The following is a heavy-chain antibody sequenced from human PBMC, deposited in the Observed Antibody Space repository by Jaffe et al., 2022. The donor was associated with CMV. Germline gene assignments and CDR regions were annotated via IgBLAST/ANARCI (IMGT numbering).Heavy chain of an antibody. CDR3: ARGAVADPGAYYYYMDV. J-gene: IGHJ6*03. V-gene: IGHV3-21*01. D-gene: IGHD6-19*01. CDR1: GFTFSSYS. Sequence: EVQLVESGGGLVKPGGSLRLSCAASGFTFSSYSMNWVRQAPGKGLEWVSSISSSSSYIYYADSVKGRFTISRDNAKNSLYLQMNSLRAEDTAVYYCARGAVADPGAYYYYMDVWGKGTTVTVSS. CDR2: ISSSSSYI.